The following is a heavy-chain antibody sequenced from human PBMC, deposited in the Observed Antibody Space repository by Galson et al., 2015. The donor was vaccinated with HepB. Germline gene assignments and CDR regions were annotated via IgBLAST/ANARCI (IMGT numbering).Heavy chain of an antibody. Sequence: SLRLSCAASGFGFFDYWMNWVRQAPGKGLQWVANIDQGGSEKYHGDSVQGRFTISRDNAKNSLYLQMNSLRAEETAVYYCARAYCSDTNCYDRDSCYQGIAFDVWARGTLVTVSS. V-gene: IGHV3-7*01. CDR3: ARAYCSDTNCYDRDSCYQGIAFDV. CDR2: IDQGGSEK. D-gene: IGHD2-2*01. CDR1: GFGFFDYW. J-gene: IGHJ3*01.